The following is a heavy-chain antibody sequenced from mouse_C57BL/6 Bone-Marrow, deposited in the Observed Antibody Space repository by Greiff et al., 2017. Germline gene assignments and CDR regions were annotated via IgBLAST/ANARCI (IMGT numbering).Heavy chain of an antibody. CDR2: ISSGGDYI. D-gene: IGHD1-1*01. CDR3: TRDPYGSPLYFDV. Sequence: EVQGVESGEGLVKPGGSLKLSCAASGFTFSSYAMSWVRQTPEKRLEWVAYISSGGDYIYYADTVKGRFTISRDNARNTLYLQMSSLKSEDTAMYYCTRDPYGSPLYFDVWGTGTTVTVSS. CDR1: GFTFSSYA. J-gene: IGHJ1*03. V-gene: IGHV5-9-1*02.